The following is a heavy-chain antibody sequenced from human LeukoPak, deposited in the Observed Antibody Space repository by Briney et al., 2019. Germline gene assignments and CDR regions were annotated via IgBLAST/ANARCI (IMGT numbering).Heavy chain of an antibody. CDR3: ARHPIAAGAFDI. Sequence: KPSETLSLTCTVSGGSISSYYWSWIRQPPGKGLEWIGYIYYSGSTNYNPSLKSRVTISVDTSKNQFSLKLSSVTAADTAVYYCARHPIAAGAFDIWGQGTMVTVSS. V-gene: IGHV4-59*08. J-gene: IGHJ3*02. D-gene: IGHD6-13*01. CDR2: IYYSGST. CDR1: GGSISSYY.